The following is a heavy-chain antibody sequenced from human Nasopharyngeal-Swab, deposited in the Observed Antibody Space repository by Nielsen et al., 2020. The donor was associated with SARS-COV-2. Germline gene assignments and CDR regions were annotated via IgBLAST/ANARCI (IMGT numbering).Heavy chain of an antibody. V-gene: IGHV1-24*01. CDR1: GYTLTESS. CDR2: FDPEDGER. CDR3: ATQKLWSSGFDI. Sequence: ASVQVSCKVSGYTLTESSMHCVRQAPAKGLEWMGGFDPEDGERFSAQRFQGRVTMTEDTSTDTAYMELSSLRSEDTAVYYCATQKLWSSGFDIWGQGTMVTVSS. J-gene: IGHJ3*02. D-gene: IGHD3-10*01.